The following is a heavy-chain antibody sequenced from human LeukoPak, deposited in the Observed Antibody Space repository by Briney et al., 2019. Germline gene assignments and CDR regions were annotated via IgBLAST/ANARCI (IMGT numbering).Heavy chain of an antibody. CDR3: ARGGATGYYYMDV. Sequence: GGSLRLSCAASGFTFSDYYMSWIRQAPGKGLEWVSYISTSGSIIYYADSVKGRFTISRDNAKNSLYLQMYSLRAEDTAVYYCARGGATGYYYMDVWGKGTTVTISS. J-gene: IGHJ6*03. CDR1: GFTFSDYY. D-gene: IGHD1-26*01. V-gene: IGHV3-11*01. CDR2: ISTSGSII.